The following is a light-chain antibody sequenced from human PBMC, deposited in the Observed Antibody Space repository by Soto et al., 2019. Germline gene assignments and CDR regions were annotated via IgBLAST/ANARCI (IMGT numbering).Light chain of an antibody. J-gene: IGKJ5*01. CDR1: QSVSSY. CDR3: QQYSDWTSIT. V-gene: IGKV3-15*01. Sequence: EIVMTQSPATLSVSPGERATLSCRASQSVSSYLAWYQQKPGQATSLIISGASTRANGVPARISGSGSGTEFTLTINSLQSEDFAFYYCQQYSDWTSITFGQGTRLEIK. CDR2: GAS.